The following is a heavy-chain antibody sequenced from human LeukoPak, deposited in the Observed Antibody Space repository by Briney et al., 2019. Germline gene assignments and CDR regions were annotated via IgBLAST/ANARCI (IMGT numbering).Heavy chain of an antibody. J-gene: IGHJ4*02. CDR3: AIGVYDTRNNYFDY. D-gene: IGHD3-22*01. CDR1: GFTFSSYG. Sequence: GGSLRLSCAASGFTFSSYGMSWVRQAPGKGLEWVSAISNSDGSTYYADSVKGRFTLSRDNSKNTLYLQMNSLRAEDTAVYYCAIGVYDTRNNYFDYWGQGTLVTVSS. V-gene: IGHV3-23*01. CDR2: ISNSDGST.